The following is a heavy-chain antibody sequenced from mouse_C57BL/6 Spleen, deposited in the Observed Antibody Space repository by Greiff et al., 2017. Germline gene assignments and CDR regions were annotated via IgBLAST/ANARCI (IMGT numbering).Heavy chain of an antibody. CDR3: ARGGGPAWFAY. CDR1: GYSITSGYY. J-gene: IGHJ3*01. V-gene: IGHV3-6*01. CDR2: ISYDGSN. Sequence: EVHLVESGPGLVKPSQSLSLTCSVTGYSITSGYYWNWIRQFPGNKLEWMGYISYDGSNNYNPSLKNRISITRDTSKNQFFLKLNSVTTEDTATYYCARGGGPAWFAYWGQGTLVTVSA.